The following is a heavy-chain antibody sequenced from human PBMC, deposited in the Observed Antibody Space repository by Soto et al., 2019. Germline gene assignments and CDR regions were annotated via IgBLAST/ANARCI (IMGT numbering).Heavy chain of an antibody. J-gene: IGHJ6*02. V-gene: IGHV5-51*01. CDR1: GYSFTSYW. Sequence: GESLKISCKGSGYSFTSYWIGWVRPMPGKGLEGMGIIYPGDSDTRYSPSFQGQVTISADKSISTAYLQWSSLKASDTAMYYCARQGADYYDSSGYYYADYYYGMDVWGQGTTVTVSS. CDR2: IYPGDSDT. CDR3: ARQGADYYDSSGYYYADYYYGMDV. D-gene: IGHD3-22*01.